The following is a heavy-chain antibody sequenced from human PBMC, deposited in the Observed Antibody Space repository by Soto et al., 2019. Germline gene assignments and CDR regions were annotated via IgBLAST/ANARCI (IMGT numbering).Heavy chain of an antibody. J-gene: IGHJ4*02. CDR1: VFICSDHY. V-gene: IGHV3-11*01. D-gene: IGHD3-22*01. Sequence: SLRLSCSASVFICSDHYMSWIRQAPGKGLEWISYINGRSDTIYYSKSVQGRFTISRDNGKNSLYLQMDSLRADDTAVYYCASVSYYDSRGYSRRLTNATFDHWGQGILVTVSS. CDR2: INGRSDTI. CDR3: ASVSYYDSRGYSRRLTNATFDH.